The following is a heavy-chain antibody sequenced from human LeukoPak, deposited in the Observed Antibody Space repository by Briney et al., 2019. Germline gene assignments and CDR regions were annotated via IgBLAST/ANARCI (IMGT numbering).Heavy chain of an antibody. D-gene: IGHD6-19*01. Sequence: PGGSLRLSCAASGFTFNGSAMHWVRQASGKGLEWVGRIRSKANSYATAYAASVKGRFTISRDDSKNTAYLQMNSLRAEDTALYYCAREGIAVAEGHWGQGTLVTVSS. CDR2: IRSKANSYAT. J-gene: IGHJ4*02. CDR3: AREGIAVAEGH. V-gene: IGHV3-73*01. CDR1: GFTFNGSA.